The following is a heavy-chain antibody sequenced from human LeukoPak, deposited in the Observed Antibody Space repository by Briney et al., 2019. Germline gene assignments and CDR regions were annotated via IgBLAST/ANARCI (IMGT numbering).Heavy chain of an antibody. V-gene: IGHV1-2*02. Sequence: GASVKVSCKASGYTFTSYGISWVRQAPGQGLEWMGWINPNSGGTNYAQKFQGRVTMTRDTSISTAYMELSRLRSDDTAVYYCAREGSGDSSGYSDYWGQGTLVTASS. CDR1: GYTFTSYG. CDR3: AREGSGDSSGYSDY. D-gene: IGHD3-22*01. CDR2: INPNSGGT. J-gene: IGHJ4*02.